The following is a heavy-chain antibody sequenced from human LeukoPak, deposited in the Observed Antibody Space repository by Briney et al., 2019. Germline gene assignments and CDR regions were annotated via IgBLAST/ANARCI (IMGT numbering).Heavy chain of an antibody. Sequence: TSSETLSLTCTVSGGSVSSGSYYWSWIRQPPGKGLEWIGYIYYSGSTNYNPSLKSRVTISVDTSKNQFSLKLSSVTAADTAVYYCARMVRGVHTFDYWGQGTLVTVSS. CDR3: ARMVRGVHTFDY. CDR1: GGSVSSGSYY. CDR2: IYYSGST. V-gene: IGHV4-61*01. J-gene: IGHJ4*02. D-gene: IGHD3-10*01.